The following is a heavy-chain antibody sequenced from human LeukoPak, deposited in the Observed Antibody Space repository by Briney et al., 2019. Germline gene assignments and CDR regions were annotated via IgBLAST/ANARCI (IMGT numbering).Heavy chain of an antibody. D-gene: IGHD1-26*01. CDR3: ASSGSYRFDY. V-gene: IGHV3-48*02. CDR2: ITASGAAM. Sequence: GGSLRLSCAASGFTFSSYSMNWVRQAPGKGLEWVSHITASGAAMFYADSVRGRFTISRDNAKNSLYLQMNSLRDEDTAVYYCASSGSYRFDYWGQGTLVTVSS. CDR1: GFTFSSYS. J-gene: IGHJ4*02.